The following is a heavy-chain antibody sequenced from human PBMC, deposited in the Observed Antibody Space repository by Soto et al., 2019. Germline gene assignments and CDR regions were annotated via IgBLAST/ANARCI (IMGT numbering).Heavy chain of an antibody. D-gene: IGHD5-18*01. CDR1: GGSVSSGTYY. CDR2: IYYSGST. CDR3: ARRDSRMVMRYFDY. Sequence: ETLSLTCTVSGGSVSSGTYYWSRVRQSPGKGLEWIGYIYYSGSTNYNPSLKSRVTISVDTSKNQFSLKLSSVTAADTAVYYCARRDSRMVMRYFDYWGQGNLVTVS. V-gene: IGHV4-61*01. J-gene: IGHJ4*02.